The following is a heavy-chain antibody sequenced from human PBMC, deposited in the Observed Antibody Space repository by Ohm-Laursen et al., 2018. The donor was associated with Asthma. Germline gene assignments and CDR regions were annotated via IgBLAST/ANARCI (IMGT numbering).Heavy chain of an antibody. Sequence: SLRLSCSASGLTFSSYWMTWVRQAPGKGPEWVAHIKEDGSEESYLASVKGRFTISRDNAKNSLYLQMNNLRPEDAALYYCTKDLLPGGADVWGQGTTVTVSS. D-gene: IGHD1-14*01. J-gene: IGHJ6*02. CDR3: TKDLLPGGADV. CDR2: IKEDGSEE. V-gene: IGHV3-7*05. CDR1: GLTFSSYW.